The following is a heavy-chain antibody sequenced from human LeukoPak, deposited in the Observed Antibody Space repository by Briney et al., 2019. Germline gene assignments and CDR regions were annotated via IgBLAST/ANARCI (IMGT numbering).Heavy chain of an antibody. Sequence: SETLSLTCTVSGGSISSSSYYWGWIRQPPGKGLEWIGSIYYSGSTYYNPSLKSRVTISVDTSKNQFSLKLSSVTAADTAVYYCARYVLAYYYGSGNNYWGQGTLVTVSS. CDR3: ARYVLAYYYGSGNNY. D-gene: IGHD3-10*01. CDR2: IYYSGST. CDR1: GGSISSSSYY. V-gene: IGHV4-39*01. J-gene: IGHJ4*02.